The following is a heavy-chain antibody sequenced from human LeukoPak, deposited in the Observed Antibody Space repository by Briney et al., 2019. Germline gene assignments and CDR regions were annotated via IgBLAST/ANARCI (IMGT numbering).Heavy chain of an antibody. J-gene: IGHJ4*02. CDR2: IYWDDDK. V-gene: IGHV2-5*02. Sequence: SGPTLVNPTQTLTLTRTFSGFSLSTSGVGVGWIRQPPGKALEWLALIYWDDDKYYSPSLKSRLTIAKDTSKNQVVLTMTNMDPVDTATYYCAHSGGYSSSYYDVRYHFDYWGQGTLVTVSS. D-gene: IGHD6-13*01. CDR1: GFSLSTSGVG. CDR3: AHSGGYSSSYYDVRYHFDY.